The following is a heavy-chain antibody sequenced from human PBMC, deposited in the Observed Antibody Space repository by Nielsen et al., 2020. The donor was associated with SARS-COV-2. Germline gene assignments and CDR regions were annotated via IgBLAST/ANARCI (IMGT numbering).Heavy chain of an antibody. CDR1: GFTFSDYY. J-gene: IGHJ4*02. CDR2: LSSSGSII. Sequence: GGSLRLSCAASGFTFSDYYMTWIRQVPGKGLEWVSDLSSSGSIIYYADSVKGRFTISRDNAKNSLYLQMNSLRAEDTAMYYCATKQYYYDSRSFSIDYWGQGTLVTVSS. CDR3: ATKQYYYDSRSFSIDY. V-gene: IGHV3-11*04. D-gene: IGHD3-10*01.